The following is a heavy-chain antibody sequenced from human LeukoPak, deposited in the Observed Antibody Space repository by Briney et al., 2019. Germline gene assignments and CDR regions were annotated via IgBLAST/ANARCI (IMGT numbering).Heavy chain of an antibody. Sequence: ASVKVSCKASGYTFTSYGISWVRQAPGQGLEWMGWISAYNGNTNYAQKLQGRVTMTTDTSTSTAYMELRSLRSDDTAVYYCARVPGARYYYYYGMDVWGQGTTVTVSS. J-gene: IGHJ6*02. V-gene: IGHV1-18*01. CDR2: ISAYNGNT. CDR3: ARVPGARYYYYYGMDV. D-gene: IGHD4-17*01. CDR1: GYTFTSYG.